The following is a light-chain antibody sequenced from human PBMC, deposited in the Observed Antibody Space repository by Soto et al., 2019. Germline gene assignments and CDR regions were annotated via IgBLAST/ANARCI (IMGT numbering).Light chain of an antibody. Sequence: MTQSPSSLSAPVGDRVTITCQASQNINNYLDWYLQKPGQSPQLLIYLASNRASGVPDRFSGSGSGTDFTLKISRVEAEDFGVYYCIQTLQTPLTFGGGTKVDI. CDR2: LAS. CDR1: QNINNY. J-gene: IGKJ4*01. CDR3: IQTLQTPLT. V-gene: IGKV2-28*01.